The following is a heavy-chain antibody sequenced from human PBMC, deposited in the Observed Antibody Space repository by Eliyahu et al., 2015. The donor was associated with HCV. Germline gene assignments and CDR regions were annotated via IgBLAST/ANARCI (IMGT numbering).Heavy chain of an antibody. CDR1: GFSLSNARMG. V-gene: IGHV2-26*01. CDR3: ARIWTGGYDFMFTVYYYGMDV. D-gene: IGHD5-12*01. J-gene: IGHJ6*02. Sequence: QVTLKESGPVLVKPTETLTLTCTVSGFSLSNARMGVSWIRQPPGKALEWLAHIFSNDEKSYSTSLKSRLTISKDTSKSQVVLTMTNMDPVDTATYYCARIWTGGYDFMFTVYYYGMDVWGQGTTVTVSS. CDR2: IFSNDEK.